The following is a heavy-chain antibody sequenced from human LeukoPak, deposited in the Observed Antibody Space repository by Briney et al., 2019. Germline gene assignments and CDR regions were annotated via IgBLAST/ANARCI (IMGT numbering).Heavy chain of an antibody. D-gene: IGHD2-15*01. Sequence: SETLSLTCTVSGGSISSSSYYWGWIRQPPGKGLEWLGSIYYSGSTYYNPSLKSRVTISVDTSKNQFSLKLSSVTAADTAVYYCARQGMDIVVDNDYWGQGTLVTVSS. J-gene: IGHJ4*02. CDR1: GGSISSSSYY. CDR3: ARQGMDIVVDNDY. V-gene: IGHV4-39*01. CDR2: IYYSGST.